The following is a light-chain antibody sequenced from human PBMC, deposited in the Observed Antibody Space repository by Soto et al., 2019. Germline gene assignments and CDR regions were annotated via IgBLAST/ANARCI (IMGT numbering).Light chain of an antibody. CDR3: QQYHTYWWT. CDR1: QTIINW. V-gene: IGKV1-5*03. Sequence: DIQMTQSPSTLSASVGDRVTITCRASQTIINWLAWYQQKPGKAPKLLIYKASTLEGEVPSRFSGSGSETEFTLTINSLQPDDPATYYCQQYHTYWWTFGQGTKVEIK. CDR2: KAS. J-gene: IGKJ1*01.